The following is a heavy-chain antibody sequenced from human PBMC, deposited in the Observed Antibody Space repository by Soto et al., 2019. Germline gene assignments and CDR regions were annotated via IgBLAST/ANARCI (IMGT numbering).Heavy chain of an antibody. CDR1: GFTFSSYV. CDR2: IGGTSGST. Sequence: GGSLRLSCAASGFTFSSYVMSWVRQAPGKGLEWVSAIGGTSGSTYYADSVKGRFTISRDNSKNTMYLQMNSLRAEDTAVYYCARDRTLVTATRAVDYWGQGTPVTVSS. V-gene: IGHV3-23*01. D-gene: IGHD2-21*02. CDR3: ARDRTLVTATRAVDY. J-gene: IGHJ4*02.